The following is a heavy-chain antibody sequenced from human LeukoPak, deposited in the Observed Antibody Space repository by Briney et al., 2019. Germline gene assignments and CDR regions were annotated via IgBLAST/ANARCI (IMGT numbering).Heavy chain of an antibody. CDR3: ARLVSGWLNFYP. J-gene: IGHJ5*02. CDR1: GYTFSEFS. D-gene: IGHD6-19*01. Sequence: ASVKVSCKASGYTFSEFSMHWVRQAPGQGLEWMGWINPNSGSTNYAQKFQGRVTMTRDTSISTAYMELSRLRSDDAAVYYCARLVSGWLNFYPWGQGTLVTVSS. CDR2: INPNSGST. V-gene: IGHV1-2*02.